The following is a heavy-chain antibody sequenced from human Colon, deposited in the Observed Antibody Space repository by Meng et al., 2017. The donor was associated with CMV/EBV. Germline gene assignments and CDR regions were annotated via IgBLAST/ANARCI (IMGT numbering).Heavy chain of an antibody. CDR2: FNLDSNSR. D-gene: IGHD5-12*01. J-gene: IGHJ6*02. CDR1: GYTGYY. V-gene: IGHV1-2*02. Sequence: ASAKVSCKASGYTGYYIHWVRQAPGRGLEWMGWFNLDSNSRDYARNFQGRVSMTRDTSLNSVSMELSGLTSDDTAIYYCARVVADSYGLDVWGQGTTVTVSS. CDR3: ARVVADSYGLDV.